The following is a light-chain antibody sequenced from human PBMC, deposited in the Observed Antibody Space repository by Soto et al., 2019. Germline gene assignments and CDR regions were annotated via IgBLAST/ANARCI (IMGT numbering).Light chain of an antibody. CDR3: SSYAGDNKWV. V-gene: IGLV2-8*01. Sequence: QSALTQPPSAPGSPGQSVTISCTGTSSDVGGSKYVSWYQQHPGKAPKVIIYEVSKWPSGVPDRFSGSKSGNTASLTVSGLQAEDEADYYCSSYAGDNKWVFGGGTKVTVL. CDR1: SSDVGGSKY. CDR2: EVS. J-gene: IGLJ3*02.